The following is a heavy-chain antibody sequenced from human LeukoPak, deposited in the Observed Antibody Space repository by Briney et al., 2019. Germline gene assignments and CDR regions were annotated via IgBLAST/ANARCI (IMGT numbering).Heavy chain of an antibody. D-gene: IGHD1-26*01. CDR2: ISGSDIST. CDR3: AKGGGSYYDRYFDH. J-gene: IGHJ4*02. CDR1: GFTFSDYS. Sequence: GGSLRLSCAASGFTFSDYSMNWLRQAPGKGLEWVSAISGSDISTYYAVSVKGRFTISRDTSKNTLYLQMSSLRAEDTAVYYCAKGGGSYYDRYFDHWGQGTLVTVSS. V-gene: IGHV3-23*01.